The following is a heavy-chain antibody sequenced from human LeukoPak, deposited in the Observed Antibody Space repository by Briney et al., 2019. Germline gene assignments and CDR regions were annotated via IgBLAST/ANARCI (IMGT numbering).Heavy chain of an antibody. CDR2: IYSGGST. V-gene: IGHV3-66*02. CDR3: ASTYCGGDCYSYYFDY. D-gene: IGHD2-21*02. J-gene: IGHJ4*02. Sequence: GGSLRLSCAASGFTVSSNYMSWVRQAPGKGLEWVSVIYSGGSTYYADSVKGRFTISRDNSKNTLYPQMNSLRAEDTVVYYCASTYCGGDCYSYYFDYWGQGTLVTVPS. CDR1: GFTVSSNY.